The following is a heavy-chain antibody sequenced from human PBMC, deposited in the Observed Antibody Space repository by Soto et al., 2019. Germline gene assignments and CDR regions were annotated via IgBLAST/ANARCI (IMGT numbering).Heavy chain of an antibody. Sequence: PGGSLRLSCVASGFTFDTYGIHWVRQAPGKGLQWVALISYEGSNTYYADSVRGRFTISRDNSKNTLYLQINALRPEDTGVYYCARVTPGNNLYYFPGLDVGGKGTSVTVP. J-gene: IGHJ6*04. CDR3: ARVTPGNNLYYFPGLDV. V-gene: IGHV3-30-3*01. CDR2: ISYEGSNT. D-gene: IGHD3-22*01. CDR1: GFTFDTYG.